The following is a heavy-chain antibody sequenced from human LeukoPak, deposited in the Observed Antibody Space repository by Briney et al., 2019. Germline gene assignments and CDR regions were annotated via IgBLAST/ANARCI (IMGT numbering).Heavy chain of an antibody. CDR3: ARRTYYDFWSGYQGGDFDY. D-gene: IGHD3-3*01. Sequence: VASVNVSCKASGGTFSSYAISWVRQAPGQGLEWMGGIIPIFGTANYAQKFQGRVTITADESTSTAYMELSSLRSEDTAVYYCARRTYYDFWSGYQGGDFDYWGQGTLVTVSS. J-gene: IGHJ4*02. CDR1: GGTFSSYA. V-gene: IGHV1-69*01. CDR2: IIPIFGTA.